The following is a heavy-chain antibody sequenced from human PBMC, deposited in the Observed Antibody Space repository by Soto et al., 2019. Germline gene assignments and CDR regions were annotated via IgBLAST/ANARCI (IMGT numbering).Heavy chain of an antibody. D-gene: IGHD3-10*01. V-gene: IGHV4-30-2*01. CDR3: ARDGGYGSMDV. CDR1: GGSISSGGYS. J-gene: IGHJ6*02. CDR2: IYHSGST. Sequence: SSETLSLTCAVSGGSISSGGYSWSWIRQPPGKGLEWIGYIYHSGSTYYNPSLKSRVTISVDRSKNQFSLKLSSVTAADTAVYYCARDGGYGSMDVWGQGTTVTVSS.